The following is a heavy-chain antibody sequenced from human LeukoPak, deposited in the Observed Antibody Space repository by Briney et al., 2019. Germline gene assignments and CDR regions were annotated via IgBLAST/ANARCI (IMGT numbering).Heavy chain of an antibody. Sequence: GGSLRLSCVGSGFTFSSYWMHWVRQAPGKGLVWVSRINTDGRSTNYEDSVKGRFTISRDNAKNTLYLQMNTLRAEDTAVYYCAGGDSGSYFRAVDYWGQGTLVTVSS. D-gene: IGHD1-26*01. CDR2: INTDGRST. CDR1: GFTFSSYW. CDR3: AGGDSGSYFRAVDY. V-gene: IGHV3-74*01. J-gene: IGHJ4*02.